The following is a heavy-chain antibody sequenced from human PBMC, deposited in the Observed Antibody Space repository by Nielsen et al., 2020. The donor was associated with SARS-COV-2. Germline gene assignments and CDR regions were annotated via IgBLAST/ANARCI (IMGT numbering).Heavy chain of an antibody. CDR3: ARGDLVVVPSPLLGLGPIFYSFYLDV. D-gene: IGHD2-2*02. J-gene: IGHJ6*03. CDR1: GDSVSSNDW. CDR2: VSHSGSP. V-gene: IGHV4-4*02. Sequence: SETLSLTCAVSGDSVSSNDWWTWVRQSPGRGLGWMGEVSHSGSPNYNPSLKSRVTLSMDKSKNQFSLRLTSVSAADTADYFCARGDLVVVPSPLLGLGPIFYSFYLDVWGKGTTVIVSS.